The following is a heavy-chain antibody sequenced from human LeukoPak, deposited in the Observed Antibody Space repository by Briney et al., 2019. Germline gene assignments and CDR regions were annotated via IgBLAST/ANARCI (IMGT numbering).Heavy chain of an antibody. V-gene: IGHV1-2*02. CDR2: INPNNGGT. J-gene: IGHJ1*01. Sequence: ASVKVSCKASGYTFTGNYMHWVRQAPGQGLEWMGWINPNNGGTNYAQKFQGRVTMTRDTSIGTAYIELNRLRSDDTAVYYCARGSYDSSDFEYFHHWGQGTLVTVSS. CDR3: ARGSYDSSDFEYFHH. CDR1: GYTFTGNY. D-gene: IGHD3-22*01.